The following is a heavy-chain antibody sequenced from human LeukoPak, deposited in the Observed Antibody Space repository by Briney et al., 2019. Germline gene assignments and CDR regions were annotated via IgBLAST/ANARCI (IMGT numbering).Heavy chain of an antibody. D-gene: IGHD1-20*01. CDR2: MNPNSGNT. CDR3: ARGITGTTRGSQDYFDY. J-gene: IGHJ4*02. V-gene: IGHV1-8*01. CDR1: GYTFPSYD. Sequence: GASVKVSCKAFGYTFPSYDINWVRQATGQGLEWMGWMNPNSGNTGYAQKFQGRVTMTRNPSISPAYMELSSLNSEDTAVYYCARGITGTTRGSQDYFDYWGQGTLVNVSS.